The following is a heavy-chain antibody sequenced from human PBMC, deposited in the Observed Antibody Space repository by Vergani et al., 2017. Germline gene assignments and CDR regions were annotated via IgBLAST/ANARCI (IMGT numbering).Heavy chain of an antibody. J-gene: IGHJ4*02. D-gene: IGHD3-10*01. Sequence: EVQLVESGGGLVQPGRSLRLSCAASGFTFDDYAMHWVRQAPGKGLEWVSGISWNSGSIGYADSVKGRFTISRDNAKNSLYLQMNSLRAEDTAVYYCASWMGRGAGVDYWGQGTLVTVSS. CDR1: GFTFDDYA. CDR3: ASWMGRGAGVDY. CDR2: ISWNSGSI. V-gene: IGHV3-9*01.